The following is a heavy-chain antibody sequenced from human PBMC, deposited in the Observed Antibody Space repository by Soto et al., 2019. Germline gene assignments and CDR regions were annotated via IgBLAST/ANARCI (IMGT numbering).Heavy chain of an antibody. V-gene: IGHV3-48*03. D-gene: IGHD2-15*01. Sequence: QLGGSLRLSCAASGFTLSSYEMNWVRQAPGKGLEWVSYISSSGSTIYYADSVKGRFTISRDNAKNSLYLQMNSLRAEDTAVYYCARVSQLGSGYYYGMDVWGQGTTVTVSS. CDR2: ISSSGSTI. J-gene: IGHJ6*02. CDR1: GFTLSSYE. CDR3: ARVSQLGSGYYYGMDV.